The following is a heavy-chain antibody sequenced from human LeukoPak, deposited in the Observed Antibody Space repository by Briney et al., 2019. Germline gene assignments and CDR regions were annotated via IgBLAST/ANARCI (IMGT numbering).Heavy chain of an antibody. Sequence: SETLSLTCTVSGGSISSGDYYWSWIRQPPGKGLEWIGYIYYSGSTNYNPSLKSRVTISVDTSKNQFSLKLSSVTAADTAVYYCARDQPLYYYDSSGYYYEWNAFDIWGQGTMVTVSS. CDR2: IYYSGST. CDR1: GGSISSGDYY. J-gene: IGHJ3*02. D-gene: IGHD3-22*01. CDR3: ARDQPLYYYDSSGYYYEWNAFDI. V-gene: IGHV4-61*08.